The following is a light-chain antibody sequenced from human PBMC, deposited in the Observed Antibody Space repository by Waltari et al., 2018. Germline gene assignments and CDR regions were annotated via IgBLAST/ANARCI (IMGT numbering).Light chain of an antibody. V-gene: IGKV3-20*01. CDR2: GAS. Sequence: EIVLTQSPGTLSLSPGERATLSSRASQSVSSSYLAWYQQKPGQAPRLLIYGASSGATGIPDRFSGSGSGTDFTLTISRLEPEDFAVYYCQQYGSSPWTFGQGTKVEIK. CDR3: QQYGSSPWT. J-gene: IGKJ1*01. CDR1: QSVSSSY.